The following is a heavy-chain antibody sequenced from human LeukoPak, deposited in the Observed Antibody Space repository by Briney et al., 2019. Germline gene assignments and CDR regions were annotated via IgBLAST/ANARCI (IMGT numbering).Heavy chain of an antibody. J-gene: IGHJ5*02. Sequence: SETLSLTCTVSGGSISSYYWSWIRQPAGKGLEWIGRIYTSGSTNYNPSLKSRVTMSVDTSKNQFSLKLSSVTAADTAVYYCARDQDIVVVPAAIPPSYNWFDPWGQGTLVTVSS. V-gene: IGHV4-4*07. CDR2: IYTSGST. CDR3: ARDQDIVVVPAAIPPSYNWFDP. CDR1: GGSISSYY. D-gene: IGHD2-2*02.